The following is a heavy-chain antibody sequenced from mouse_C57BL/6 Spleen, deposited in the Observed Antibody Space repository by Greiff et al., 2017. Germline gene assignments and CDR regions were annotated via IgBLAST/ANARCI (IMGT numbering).Heavy chain of an antibody. D-gene: IGHD2-4*01. CDR2: IYPGSGST. Sequence: QVQLKQPGAELVKPGALVKMSCKASGYTFTSYWITWVKQRPGQGLEWIGDIYPGSGSTNYNEKFKSKATLTVDTSSSTAYMQLSSLTSEDSAVYYCAGYDYVFDYWGQGTTLTVSS. J-gene: IGHJ2*01. V-gene: IGHV1-55*01. CDR1: GYTFTSYW. CDR3: AGYDYVFDY.